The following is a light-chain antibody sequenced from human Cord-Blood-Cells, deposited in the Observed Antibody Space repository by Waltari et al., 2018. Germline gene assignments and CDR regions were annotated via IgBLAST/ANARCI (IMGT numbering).Light chain of an antibody. V-gene: IGKV1-39*01. J-gene: IGKJ1*01. Sequence: DIQMTQSPSSLSASVGDRVTITCRASQSISSYLNWYQQKPGKAPKLLIYAASSLQSGVPSRFSGSGSVTDFTLTISSRQPEDFATYYCQQSYSTPRTFGQGTKVEIK. CDR1: QSISSY. CDR2: AAS. CDR3: QQSYSTPRT.